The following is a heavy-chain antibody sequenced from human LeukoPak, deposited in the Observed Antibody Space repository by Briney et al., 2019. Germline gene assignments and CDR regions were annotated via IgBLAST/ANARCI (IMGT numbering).Heavy chain of an antibody. D-gene: IGHD4-11*01. Sequence: PSETLSLTCNVSGGSISSTNYYWGWIRQPPGKAMEWIGNIYYSGSTHYNPSLKSRVSIFVDTANNQFSLKVTSVTATDAGVYYCARAKYSNCFDYWGQGTLVTVSS. J-gene: IGHJ4*02. CDR2: IYYSGST. CDR1: GGSISSTNYY. CDR3: ARAKYSNCFDY. V-gene: IGHV4-39*01.